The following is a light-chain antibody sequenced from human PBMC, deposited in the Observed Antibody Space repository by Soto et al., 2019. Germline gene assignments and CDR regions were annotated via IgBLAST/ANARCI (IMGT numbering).Light chain of an antibody. CDR2: DTS. J-gene: IGLJ2*01. V-gene: IGLV1-44*01. CDR1: YSNIGIND. Sequence: QSVLTQPPSASGTAGQRVTVSCSGTYSNIGINDVHWYRQLSGTAPQILIYDTSQRATGVPDRFSGSRSGTSASLVISGLQTEDEADYHCAAWDDSLNGPAFGGGTKVTVL. CDR3: AAWDDSLNGPA.